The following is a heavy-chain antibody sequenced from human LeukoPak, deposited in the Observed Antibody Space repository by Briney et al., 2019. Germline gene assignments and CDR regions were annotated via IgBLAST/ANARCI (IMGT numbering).Heavy chain of an antibody. CDR1: GYSCTSYW. CDR2: IYPGDSDT. J-gene: IGHJ4*02. D-gene: IGHD2-15*01. CDR3: ATEYCSGGSCYSGLYDY. Sequence: GESLKISCKGSGYSCTSYWIGWVRQMPGKGLEWMGIIYPGDSDTRYSPCFQGQVTISADKSISTAYLQWSSLKASDTAMYYCATEYCSGGSCYSGLYDYWGQGTLVTVSS. V-gene: IGHV5-51*01.